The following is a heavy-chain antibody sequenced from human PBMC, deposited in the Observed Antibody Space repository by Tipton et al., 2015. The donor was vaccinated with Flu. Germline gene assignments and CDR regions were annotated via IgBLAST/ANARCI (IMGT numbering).Heavy chain of an antibody. CDR3: ARLSFYDVDLKNFYFED. CDR2: LSYSGNT. CDR1: GGSISDSTYY. V-gene: IGHV4-39*01. J-gene: IGHJ4*02. Sequence: TLSLTCTVSGGSISDSTYYWDWIRQPPGKGLEWIGGLSYSGNTYYNPALRSRVVISVDTSKNQFSLKLTSVTAADTAIYYCARLSFYDVDLKNFYFEDWGQGTLVTVSS. D-gene: IGHD3-10*02.